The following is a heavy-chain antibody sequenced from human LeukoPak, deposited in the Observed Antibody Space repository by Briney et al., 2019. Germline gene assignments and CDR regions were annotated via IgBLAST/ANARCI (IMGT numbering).Heavy chain of an antibody. CDR1: GFTFSSYS. V-gene: IGHV3-21*01. CDR2: ISSSSSYI. J-gene: IGHJ4*02. CDR3: ARPRDPYYYFDY. Sequence: GGSLRLSCAASGFTFSSYSMNWVRQAPGKGLEWVSSISSSSSYIYYADSVKGRFTISRDNAKNSLYLQMNSLRAEDTAVYYCARPRDPYYYFDYWGQGTLVTVSS. D-gene: IGHD1-26*01.